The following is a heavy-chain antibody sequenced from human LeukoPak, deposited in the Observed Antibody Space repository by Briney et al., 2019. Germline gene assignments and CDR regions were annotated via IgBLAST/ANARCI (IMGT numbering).Heavy chain of an antibody. D-gene: IGHD2-2*01. CDR3: AEVPAANY. V-gene: IGHV3-30*02. CDR1: GLTFSSYG. J-gene: IGHJ4*02. CDR2: IRYDGSNK. Sequence: QTGGSLRLPCAASGLTFSSYGMHWVRQAPGKGLEWVAFIRYDGSNKYYADSVKGRFTISRDNSKNTLYLQMNSLRAEDTAVYYCAEVPAANYWGQGTLVTVSS.